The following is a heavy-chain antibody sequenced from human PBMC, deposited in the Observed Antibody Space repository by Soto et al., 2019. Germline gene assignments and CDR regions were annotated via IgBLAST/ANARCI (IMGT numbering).Heavy chain of an antibody. CDR2: ISGSATIT. CDR1: GFTFSTYA. CDR3: AARAPPITYGMDV. J-gene: IGHJ6*02. Sequence: GGSLRLSCAASGFTFSTYAMSWVRQAPGKGLEWVSTISGSATITHHADSVKGRFTISRDNSKNTLYLQMNSLRADDTAVYYCAARAPPITYGMDVWGQGTTVTVSS. D-gene: IGHD3-10*01. V-gene: IGHV3-23*01.